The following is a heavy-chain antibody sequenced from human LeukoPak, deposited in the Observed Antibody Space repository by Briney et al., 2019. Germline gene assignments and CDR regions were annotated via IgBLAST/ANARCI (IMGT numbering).Heavy chain of an antibody. V-gene: IGHV4-39*01. J-gene: IGHJ4*02. CDR1: GGSVSGGEHN. Sequence: SETLTLTCTVSGGSVSGGEHNWAWLRQPPGKGLDWFATMDESGTTYYNPSLKSRATMSVDTSRNQFSLKLSSVTAADTAVYYCARMCISGGCYPAGTDNWGQGTLVTVSS. CDR2: MDESGTT. CDR3: ARMCISGGCYPAGTDN. D-gene: IGHD2-15*01.